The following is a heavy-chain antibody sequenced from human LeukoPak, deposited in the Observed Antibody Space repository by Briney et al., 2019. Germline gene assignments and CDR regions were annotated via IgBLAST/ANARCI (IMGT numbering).Heavy chain of an antibody. CDR2: INPNSGGT. V-gene: IGHV1-2*02. J-gene: IGHJ4*02. Sequence: SVKVSCKASGYSFTGYYMHWVRQAPGQGLEWMGWINPNSGGTNYAQKFQGRVTMTRDTSISTAYMELSRLRSDDTAVYYCARGRGVKQWLVWDFDYWGQGTLVTVSS. D-gene: IGHD6-19*01. CDR1: GYSFTGYY. CDR3: ARGRGVKQWLVWDFDY.